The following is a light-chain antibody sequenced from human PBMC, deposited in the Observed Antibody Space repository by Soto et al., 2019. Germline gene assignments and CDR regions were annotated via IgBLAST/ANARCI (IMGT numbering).Light chain of an antibody. V-gene: IGKV1-5*03. CDR2: KAS. J-gene: IGKJ1*01. CDR3: QHYNSYSEA. CDR1: QTISSW. Sequence: DIQMTQSPSTLSGSVGDRVTITRRASQTISSWLAWYQQKPGKAPKLLIYKASTLNSGVPSRFSGSGSGIEFTLTISSLQPDDFATYYCQHYNSYSEAFGQGTKVDIK.